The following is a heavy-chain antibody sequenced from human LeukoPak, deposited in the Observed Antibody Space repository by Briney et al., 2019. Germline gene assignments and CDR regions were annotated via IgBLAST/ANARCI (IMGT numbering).Heavy chain of an antibody. V-gene: IGHV4-38-2*02. CDR3: ARGQAATVPQVGKNWFDP. J-gene: IGHJ5*02. D-gene: IGHD2-15*01. Sequence: SETLSLTCTVSGYSISSGYYWGWIRQPPGKGLEWIGSIYHSGSTYYNPSLKSRVTISVDTSKNQFSLKLSSVTAADTAVYYCARGQAATVPQVGKNWFDPWGQGTRVTVSS. CDR1: GYSISSGYY. CDR2: IYHSGST.